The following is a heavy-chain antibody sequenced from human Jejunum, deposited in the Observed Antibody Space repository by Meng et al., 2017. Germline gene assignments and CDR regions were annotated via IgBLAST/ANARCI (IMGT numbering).Heavy chain of an antibody. Sequence: QWQLQGAGPGLVKPSGTLSLTCAVSGGSIISNNWWNWVRQPPGKGLEWIGEIYHSGITNYNPSLKSRVTISVDKSKNQFSLNLSSLTAADTAVYYCAREWSGSFRHFDYWGQGTLVTVSS. J-gene: IGHJ4*02. D-gene: IGHD3-16*02. CDR2: IYHSGIT. CDR3: AREWSGSFRHFDY. CDR1: GGSIISNNW. V-gene: IGHV4-4*02.